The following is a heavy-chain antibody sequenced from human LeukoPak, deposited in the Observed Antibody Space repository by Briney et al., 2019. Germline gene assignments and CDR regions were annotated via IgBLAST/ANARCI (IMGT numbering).Heavy chain of an antibody. CDR1: GYTFTSYG. Sequence: ASVKVSCKASGYTFTSYGISWVRQAPGQGLEWTGWISAYNGDTNYVQKFQGRVTMTTDTSTSTAYMELKSLRSDDTAVYYCAREEGAPIAAANIWGLGTKVTVSS. D-gene: IGHD6-13*01. V-gene: IGHV1-18*01. J-gene: IGHJ3*02. CDR2: ISAYNGDT. CDR3: AREEGAPIAAANI.